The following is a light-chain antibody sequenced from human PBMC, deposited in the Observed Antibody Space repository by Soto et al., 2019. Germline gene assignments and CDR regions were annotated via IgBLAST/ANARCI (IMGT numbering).Light chain of an antibody. J-gene: IGLJ1*01. V-gene: IGLV1-44*01. CDR2: GNN. CDR3: AAWDDTLSAQV. CDR1: MYNIGSNT. Sequence: QSVLTQPPSASGTPGQRVTISCSGGMYNIGSNTVDLYQHLPGTAPKLLMYGNNQRPSGVPDRFSGSKSGTSASLAISGLRSDDEADYYCAAWDDTLSAQVFGSGTKVTVL.